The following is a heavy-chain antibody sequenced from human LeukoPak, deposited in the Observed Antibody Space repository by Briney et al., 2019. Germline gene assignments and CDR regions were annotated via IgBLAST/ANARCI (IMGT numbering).Heavy chain of an antibody. J-gene: IGHJ4*02. CDR3: ARASGWPYYFDY. Sequence: PGGSLRLSCAASGFTFSNYGLSWVRQAPGKGLEWVSGISSSGASTHYADSVKGRFTISRDKSKNTLFLQMNSLRAEDTAIYYCARASGWPYYFDYWGQGTLVTVSS. D-gene: IGHD6-19*01. V-gene: IGHV3-23*01. CDR2: ISSSGAST. CDR1: GFTFSNYG.